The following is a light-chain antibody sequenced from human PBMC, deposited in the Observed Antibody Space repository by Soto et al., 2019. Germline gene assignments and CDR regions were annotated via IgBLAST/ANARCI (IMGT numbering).Light chain of an antibody. V-gene: IGLV2-11*01. Sequence: QSVLTQPRSVSGSPGQSVTISCTGTSSDVGGYNYVSWYQQHPGKAPKLMIYDVSKRPSGVPDRFSGSKSGNTASLTISGLQAEDEADYYCCSYASSYTPFGTGTKVTVL. CDR1: SSDVGGYNY. CDR3: CSYASSYTP. J-gene: IGLJ1*01. CDR2: DVS.